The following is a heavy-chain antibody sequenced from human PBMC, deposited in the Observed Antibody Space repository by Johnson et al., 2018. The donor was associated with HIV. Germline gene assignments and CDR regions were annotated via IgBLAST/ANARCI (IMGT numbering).Heavy chain of an antibody. J-gene: IGHJ3*02. CDR3: AKWKYCSGDNCYSEFGVFDDAFDI. Sequence: VQLVESGGGVVRPGGSLRLSCAASGFTFDDYGMTWVRQAPGKGLEWVSGINWNGGSTGYADSVKGRFTISRDNSKNTVYLQTNSLRAEDSAVYYCAKWKYCSGDNCYSEFGVFDDAFDIWGQGTMVTVYS. CDR1: GFTFDDYG. D-gene: IGHD2-15*01. CDR2: INWNGGST. V-gene: IGHV3-20*04.